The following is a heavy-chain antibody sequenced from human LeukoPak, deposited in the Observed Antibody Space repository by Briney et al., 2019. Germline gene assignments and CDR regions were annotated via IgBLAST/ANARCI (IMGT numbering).Heavy chain of an antibody. J-gene: IGHJ4*02. V-gene: IGHV3-30*02. CDR3: AKASGEAGYCSSTSCHYTFDY. CDR1: GFTFSSYG. Sequence: PGGSRRLSCAASGFTFSSYGMHWVRQAPGKGLEWVAFIRYDGSDKYYADSVKGRFTVSRDNSKNTLYLQMNSLRAEDTTVYYWAKASGEAGYCSSTSCHYTFDYWGQGTLVTVSS. D-gene: IGHD2-2*01. CDR2: IRYDGSDK.